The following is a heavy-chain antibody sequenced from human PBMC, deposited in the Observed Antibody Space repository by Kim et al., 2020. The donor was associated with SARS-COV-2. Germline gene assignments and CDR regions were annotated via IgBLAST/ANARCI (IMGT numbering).Heavy chain of an antibody. CDR3: AREGGLWFGGTYFDY. Sequence: DSVKGRFTISRDNAKNSRYLQMNSLRAEDTAVYYCAREGGLWFGGTYFDYWGQGTLVTVSS. J-gene: IGHJ4*02. V-gene: IGHV3-7*01. D-gene: IGHD3-10*01.